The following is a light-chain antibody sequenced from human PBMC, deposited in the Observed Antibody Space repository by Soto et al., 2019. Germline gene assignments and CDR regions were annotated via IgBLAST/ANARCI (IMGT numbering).Light chain of an antibody. J-gene: IGKJ2*01. CDR3: QQRSNWPPMYT. Sequence: EIVLTQSPATLSLSPGERATLSCRASQSVSSYLAWYQQKPGQAPRLLIYDASNRATGIPARFSGSGSGTDFTLTISSLEPEDCAVYYCQQRSNWPPMYTFGPGTKLEIK. V-gene: IGKV3-11*01. CDR1: QSVSSY. CDR2: DAS.